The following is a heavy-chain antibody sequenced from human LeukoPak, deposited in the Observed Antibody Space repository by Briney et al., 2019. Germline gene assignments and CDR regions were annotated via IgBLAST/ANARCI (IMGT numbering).Heavy chain of an antibody. CDR1: GFTFSTFG. V-gene: IGHV3-21*01. Sequence: GGSLRLSCAASGFTFSTFGINWVRQAPGKGLEWVSSISSSSSYIYYADSVKGRFTISRDNAKNSLYLQMNSLRAEDTAVYYCARADLTAAGYFDYWGQGTLVTVSS. D-gene: IGHD6-13*01. CDR2: ISSSSSYI. CDR3: ARADLTAAGYFDY. J-gene: IGHJ4*02.